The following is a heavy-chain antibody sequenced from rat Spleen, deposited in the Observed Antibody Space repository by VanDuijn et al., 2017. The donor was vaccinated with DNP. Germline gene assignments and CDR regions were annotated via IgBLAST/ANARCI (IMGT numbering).Heavy chain of an antibody. CDR3: TRGGTYYFDY. CDR2: ISTGGGNT. Sequence: EVQLVESGGGLVQPGRSLKLSCAASGFTFSDYYMAWVRQAPTRGLEWVAYISTGGGNTYYRDSVKGRFTVSRDDATSTLYLQMDSLRSEDTATYYCTRGGTYYFDYWGQGVMVTVSS. CDR1: GFTFSDYY. J-gene: IGHJ2*01. V-gene: IGHV5-27*01.